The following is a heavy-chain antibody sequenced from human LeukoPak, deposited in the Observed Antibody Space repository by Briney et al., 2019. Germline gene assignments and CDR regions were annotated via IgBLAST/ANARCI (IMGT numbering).Heavy chain of an antibody. Sequence: GGSLRLSCAASGFTFSDYYMSWIRQAPGKGLEWVSYISSSSSSYTNYADSVKGRFTISRDNAKNSLYLQLNSLRAEDTAVYYCAKPITMVRGVQVSFDYWGQGTLVTVSS. V-gene: IGHV3-11*03. CDR3: AKPITMVRGVQVSFDY. J-gene: IGHJ4*02. CDR1: GFTFSDYY. CDR2: ISSSSSSYT. D-gene: IGHD3-10*01.